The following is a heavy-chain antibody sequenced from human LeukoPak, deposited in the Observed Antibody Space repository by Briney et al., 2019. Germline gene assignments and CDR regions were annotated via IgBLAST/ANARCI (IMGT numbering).Heavy chain of an antibody. J-gene: IGHJ4*02. CDR2: ISYDGSNK. D-gene: IGHD3-9*01. CDR3: AKDYYDILTHYFDY. Sequence: PGGSLRLSCAASGFIFSTYGMHWVRQAPGKGLEWVAVISYDGSNKYYADSVKGRFTISRDNSQKTVYLQMNSLRTEDTAVYYCAKDYYDILTHYFDYWGQGTLVTVSS. CDR1: GFIFSTYG. V-gene: IGHV3-30*18.